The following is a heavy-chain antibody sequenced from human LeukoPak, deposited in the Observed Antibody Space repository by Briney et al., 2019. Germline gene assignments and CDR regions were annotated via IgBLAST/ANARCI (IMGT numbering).Heavy chain of an antibody. J-gene: IGHJ5*02. CDR3: ARQLAYCGGDCYQGWFDP. D-gene: IGHD2-21*02. CDR2: IYPGDSDT. Sequence: GESLKISCKGSGYSFTSYWIGWVRQMPGKGLEWMGIIYPGDSDTRYSPSFQDQVTISADKSISTAYLQWSSLKASDTAMYYCARQLAYCGGDCYQGWFDPWGQGTLVTVSS. CDR1: GYSFTSYW. V-gene: IGHV5-51*01.